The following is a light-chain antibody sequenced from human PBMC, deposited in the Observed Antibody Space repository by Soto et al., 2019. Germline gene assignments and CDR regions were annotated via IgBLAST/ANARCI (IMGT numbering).Light chain of an antibody. J-gene: IGLJ2*01. CDR3: SSFRSRSTLAV. CDR1: SSDIGGYDY. CDR2: DVT. Sequence: QSVLTQPASVSGSPGQSITISCTGTSSDIGGYDYVSWYQHHPGKAPKLIVYDVTNRPSGVSVRFSGSKSGNTASLTISGLQAEDEADYFCSSFRSRSTLAVFGGGTKLTVL. V-gene: IGLV2-14*03.